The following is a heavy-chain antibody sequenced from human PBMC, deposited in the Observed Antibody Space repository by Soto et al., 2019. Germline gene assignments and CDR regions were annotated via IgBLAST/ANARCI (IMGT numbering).Heavy chain of an antibody. CDR1: GYSISSSNW. J-gene: IGHJ5*02. Sequence: QVQLQESGPGLVKPSDTLSLICAVSGYSISSSNWWGWIRQPPGKGLEWIGYIYYSGSTYYNPSLKSRVSMSVDKSKNPFSLKLSSVTAVDTAVYYCARTAPLYCSGGSCYANWFDPWGQGTLVTVSS. V-gene: IGHV4-28*01. CDR2: IYYSGST. CDR3: ARTAPLYCSGGSCYANWFDP. D-gene: IGHD2-15*01.